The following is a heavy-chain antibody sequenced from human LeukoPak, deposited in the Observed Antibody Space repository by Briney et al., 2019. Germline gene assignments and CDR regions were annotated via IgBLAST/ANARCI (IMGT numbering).Heavy chain of an antibody. J-gene: IGHJ3*02. CDR1: GFTFSNAW. CDR2: IKTKTNGGTA. CDR3: ATEGFTYGYHGIDI. Sequence: GGSLRLSCAASGFTFSNAWMSWVRRAPGKGLDWVGRIKTKTNGGTADYSPPVKGRFTISRDDPKNTLYLQMNSLKTDDTAVYYCATEGFTYGYHGIDIWGQGTIVTVSS. D-gene: IGHD5-18*01. V-gene: IGHV3-15*01.